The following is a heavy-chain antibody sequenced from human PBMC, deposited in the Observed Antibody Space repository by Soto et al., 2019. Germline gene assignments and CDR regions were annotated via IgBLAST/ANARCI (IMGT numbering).Heavy chain of an antibody. CDR2: INSDGSST. CDR3: ASNSNTPY. D-gene: IGHD3-22*01. Sequence: PGGSLRLSCAASGFTFSSYWMHWVRPAPGKGLVCVSRINSDGSSTSYADSVKGRFTISRDNAKNTLYLQMNSLRAEDTAVYYCASNSNTPYWGQGTLVTV. V-gene: IGHV3-74*01. CDR1: GFTFSSYW. J-gene: IGHJ4*02.